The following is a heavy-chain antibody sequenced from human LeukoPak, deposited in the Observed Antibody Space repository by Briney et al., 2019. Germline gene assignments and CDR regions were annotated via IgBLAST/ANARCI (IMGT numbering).Heavy chain of an antibody. D-gene: IGHD6-13*01. CDR1: GGSISNYY. V-gene: IGHV4-59*01. CDR3: ARVSSNNWYNERGAFDI. J-gene: IGHJ3*02. Sequence: SETLSLTCTVSGGSISNYYWSWIRQPPGKGLEWIGFIYYGGSTNYNPSLKSRVTISVDTSKNQFSLKLSSVTAADTAVYYCARVSSNNWYNERGAFDIWGQGTMVTVSS. CDR2: IYYGGST.